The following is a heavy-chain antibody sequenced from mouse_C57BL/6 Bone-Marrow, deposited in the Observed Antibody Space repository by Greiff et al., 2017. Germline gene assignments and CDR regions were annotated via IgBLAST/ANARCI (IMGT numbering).Heavy chain of an antibody. V-gene: IGHV1-15*01. CDR2: IDPETGGT. CDR1: GYTFTDYE. D-gene: IGHD2-10*02. J-gene: IGHJ3*01. CDR3: TSGYGNYDWFAY. Sequence: QVQLKQSGAELVRPGASVTLSCKASGYTFTDYEMHWVKQTPVHGLEWIGAIDPETGGTAYNQKFKGKAILTADKSSSTAYMELRSLTSEDSAVYYCTSGYGNYDWFAYGGQGTLVTVSA.